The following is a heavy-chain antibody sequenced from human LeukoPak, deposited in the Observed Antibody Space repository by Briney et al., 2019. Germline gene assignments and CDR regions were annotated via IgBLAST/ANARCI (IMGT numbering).Heavy chain of an antibody. CDR2: IYYSGST. CDR1: GGSFSGYY. D-gene: IGHD6-6*01. V-gene: IGHV4-59*08. Sequence: SETLSLTCAVYGGSFSGYYWSWIRQPPGKGLEWIGYIYYSGSTNYNPSLKSRVTISVDTSKNQFSLKLSSVTAADTAVYYCARMYSSSSNWFDPWGQGTLVTVSS. CDR3: ARMYSSSSNWFDP. J-gene: IGHJ5*02.